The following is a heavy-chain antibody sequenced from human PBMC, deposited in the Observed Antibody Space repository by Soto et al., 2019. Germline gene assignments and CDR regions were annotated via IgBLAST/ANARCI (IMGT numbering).Heavy chain of an antibody. CDR1: GGSVSGYY. D-gene: IGHD3-10*01. CDR2: IFSSGST. Sequence: QVQLQESGPGLVRPSETLSLTCSVSGGSVSGYYWNWIRQPAGKGLEWIGRIFSSGSTAYSSSLRSRVTMSLDTSKNQFSLDLRSVTAADTAVYYCARGGITWLASLDSWGQGALVTVSS. CDR3: ARGGITWLASLDS. J-gene: IGHJ4*02. V-gene: IGHV4-4*07.